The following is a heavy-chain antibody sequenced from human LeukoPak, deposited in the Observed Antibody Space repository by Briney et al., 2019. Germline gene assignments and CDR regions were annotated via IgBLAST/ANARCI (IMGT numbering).Heavy chain of an antibody. CDR3: ARVVGYCSSTSCQNFDY. CDR1: GFTFSSYS. CDR2: ISSSSYI. V-gene: IGHV3-21*01. Sequence: GGSLRLSCAASGFTFSSYSMNWVRQAPGKGLEWVSSISSSSYIYYADSLKGRFTISRDNAKNSLYLQMNSLRAEDTAVYYCARVVGYCSSTSCQNFDYWGQGTLVTVSS. J-gene: IGHJ4*02. D-gene: IGHD2-2*01.